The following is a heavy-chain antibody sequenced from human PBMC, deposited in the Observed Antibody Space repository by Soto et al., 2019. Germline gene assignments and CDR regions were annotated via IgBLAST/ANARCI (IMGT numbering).Heavy chain of an antibody. Sequence: ASVKVSCKASGYTFTSYAITWVRQAPGQGLEWMGWISAHTGSSEYAQRFQGRVTMTTDRSTSTAYMELRSLRSDDTAVYYCARAFFYQGSDSRGYSFDAFDFWGPGTLVTVSS. J-gene: IGHJ3*01. D-gene: IGHD3-22*01. CDR3: ARAFFYQGSDSRGYSFDAFDF. CDR2: ISAHTGSS. V-gene: IGHV1-18*04. CDR1: GYTFTSYA.